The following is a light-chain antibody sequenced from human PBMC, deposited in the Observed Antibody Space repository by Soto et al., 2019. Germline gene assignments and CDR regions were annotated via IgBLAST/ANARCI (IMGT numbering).Light chain of an antibody. CDR2: GAS. Sequence: EIVLTQSPGPLSLSPGERATLSCRASPSVSSSDLAWYQQKSGQAPRPLIYGASSRATGIPDRFSGSGSGTDFTLTISRLEPEEFAVYYCQQYGSSPRTFGQGTKVEVK. CDR1: PSVSSSD. CDR3: QQYGSSPRT. V-gene: IGKV3-20*01. J-gene: IGKJ1*01.